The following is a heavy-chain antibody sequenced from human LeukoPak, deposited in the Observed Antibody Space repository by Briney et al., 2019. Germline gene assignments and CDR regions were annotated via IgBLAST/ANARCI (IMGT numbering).Heavy chain of an antibody. CDR1: GFTFSNYG. CDR2: IWYDGSSE. V-gene: IGHV3-33*03. CDR3: ASSNHAAAQYSSSWLDFDY. D-gene: IGHD6-13*01. J-gene: IGHJ4*02. Sequence: PGGSLRLSCGASGFTFSNYGMHWVRQAPGKGLEWVAVIWYDGSSENYADSVKGRFTISRDNAKNSLYLQMNSLRAEDTAVYYCASSNHAAAQYSSSWLDFDYWGQGTLVTVSS.